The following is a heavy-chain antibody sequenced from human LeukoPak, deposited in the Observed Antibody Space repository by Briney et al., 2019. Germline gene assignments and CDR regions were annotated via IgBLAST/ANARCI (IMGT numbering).Heavy chain of an antibody. CDR3: AKDIRGDWGWPLFDY. CDR2: ISWNSGNI. CDR1: GFTFDDHA. D-gene: IGHD2-8*02. J-gene: IGHJ4*02. V-gene: IGHV3-9*01. Sequence: GGSLRLSCAASGFTFDDHAMYWVRQAPGKGLEWVSGISWNSGNIDYADSVRGGLTISRDNAKNSLYLQMNSLRAEDTALYYCAKDIRGDWGWPLFDYWGQGTLVTVSS.